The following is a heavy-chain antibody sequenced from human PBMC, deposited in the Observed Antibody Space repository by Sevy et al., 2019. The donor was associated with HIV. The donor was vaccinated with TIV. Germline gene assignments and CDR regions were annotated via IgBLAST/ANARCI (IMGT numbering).Heavy chain of an antibody. V-gene: IGHV3-15*07. CDR1: GFTFSNAW. Sequence: GGSLRLSCAASGFTFSNAWMNWVRQAPGKGLEWVGRIKSKTDGGTTDYAAPVKGRFPISRDDSKNTLYLQMNSLKTEDTAVYYCTTGEDVYSSSWHPHYYYGMDVWGQGTTVTVSS. CDR2: IKSKTDGGTT. CDR3: TTGEDVYSSSWHPHYYYGMDV. J-gene: IGHJ6*02. D-gene: IGHD6-13*01.